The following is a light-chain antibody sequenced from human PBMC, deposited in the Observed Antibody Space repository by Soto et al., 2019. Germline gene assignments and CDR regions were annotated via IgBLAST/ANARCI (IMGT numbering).Light chain of an antibody. J-gene: IGKJ1*01. CDR3: QQYHSSPRK. CDR2: GAF. CDR1: QSVSSGF. Sequence: EIVLTQSPGTLALSPGERATISCRASQSVSSGFLAWYQHKPGQAPRLLIYGAFSRATDIPDRFSGSGSGTDFTLTISSLETEVVEVYYCQQYHSSPRKXGQGTKVHIK. V-gene: IGKV3-20*01.